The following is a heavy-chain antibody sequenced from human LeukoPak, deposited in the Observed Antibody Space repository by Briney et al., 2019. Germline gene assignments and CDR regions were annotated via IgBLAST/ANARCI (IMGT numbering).Heavy chain of an antibody. J-gene: IGHJ5*02. V-gene: IGHV4-31*03. CDR2: IYYSGST. Sequence: SQTLSLTCTVSGGSISSGGYYWSWIRQHPGKGLEWIGYIYYSGSTYYNPSLKSRVTMSVDTSRNQFSLKLSSVTAADTAMYYCAGDFACGSTNCGSWFDPWGQGTLVSVSS. CDR1: GGSISSGGYY. CDR3: AGDFACGSTNCGSWFDP. D-gene: IGHD2-2*01.